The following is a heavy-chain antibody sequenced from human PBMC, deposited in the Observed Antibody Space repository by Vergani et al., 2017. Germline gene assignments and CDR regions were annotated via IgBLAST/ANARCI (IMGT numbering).Heavy chain of an antibody. D-gene: IGHD5-18*01. CDR1: GGSFSGYY. J-gene: IGHJ6*02. CDR3: ARGRVDTAMAPYYYYGMDV. Sequence: QVQLQQWGAGLLKPSETLSLTCAVYGGSFSGYYWSWIRQPPGKGLEWIGEINHSGSTNYNPSLKSRVTISVDTSKNQFSLKLSSVTAADTAVYYCARGRVDTAMAPYYYYGMDVWGQGTTVTVSS. V-gene: IGHV4-34*01. CDR2: INHSGST.